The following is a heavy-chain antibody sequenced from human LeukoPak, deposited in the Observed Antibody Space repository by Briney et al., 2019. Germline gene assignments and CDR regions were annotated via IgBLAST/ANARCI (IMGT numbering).Heavy chain of an antibody. J-gene: IGHJ6*02. V-gene: IGHV1-3*01. CDR2: INAGNGNT. CDR1: GYTFTSYA. CDR3: ARSSRYSSGWYEGYYYGMDV. D-gene: IGHD6-19*01. Sequence: ASVKVSCKASGYTFTSYAMHWVRQAPGQRLEWMGWINAGNGNTKYSQKFQGRVTITRDTSASTAYMELSSLRSEDTAVYYCARSSRYSSGWYEGYYYGMDVWGQGTTVTVSS.